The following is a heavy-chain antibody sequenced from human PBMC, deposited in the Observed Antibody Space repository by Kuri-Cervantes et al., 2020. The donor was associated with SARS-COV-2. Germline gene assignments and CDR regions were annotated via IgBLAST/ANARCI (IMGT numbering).Heavy chain of an antibody. CDR1: GFTFSDYY. CDR2: ISSSSSYI. V-gene: IGHV3-11*06. CDR3: ARGDEAAAALLDY. D-gene: IGHD6-13*01. J-gene: IGHJ4*02. Sequence: GGSLRLSCAASGFTFSDYYMSWIRQAPGKGLEWVSYISSSSSYIYYADSVKGRFTISRDNAKNSLYLQMNSLRAEDTAVYYCARGDEAAAALLDYWGQGTLVTVSS.